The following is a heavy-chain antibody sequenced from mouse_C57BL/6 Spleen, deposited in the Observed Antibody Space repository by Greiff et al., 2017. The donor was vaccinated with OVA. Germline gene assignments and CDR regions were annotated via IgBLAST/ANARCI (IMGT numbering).Heavy chain of an antibody. V-gene: IGHV1-61*01. CDR2: IYPSDSET. Sequence: QVQLQQPGAELVRPGSSVKLSCKASGYTFTSYWMDWVKQRPGQGLEWIGNIYPSDSETHYNQKFKDKATLTVDKSSSTAYMQLSSLTSEDSAVYYCARSYYYGSGVDYFDYWGQGTTLTVSS. D-gene: IGHD1-1*01. CDR3: ARSYYYGSGVDYFDY. J-gene: IGHJ2*01. CDR1: GYTFTSYW.